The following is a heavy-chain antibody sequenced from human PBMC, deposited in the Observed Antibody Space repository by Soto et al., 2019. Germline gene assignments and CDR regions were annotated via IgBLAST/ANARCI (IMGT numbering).Heavy chain of an antibody. Sequence: ASVKVSCKASGYTFTSYGISWVRQAPGQGLEWMGWISAYNGNTNYAQKLQGRVTMTTDTSTSTAYMELRSLRSDDTAVYYCARDLHPYYDILTGNYFDYWGQGTLVTVSS. CDR1: GYTFTSYG. J-gene: IGHJ4*02. CDR2: ISAYNGNT. CDR3: ARDLHPYYDILTGNYFDY. V-gene: IGHV1-18*01. D-gene: IGHD3-9*01.